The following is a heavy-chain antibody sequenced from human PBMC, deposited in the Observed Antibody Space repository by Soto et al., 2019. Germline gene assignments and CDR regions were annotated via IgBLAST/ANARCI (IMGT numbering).Heavy chain of an antibody. CDR2: IYYSGST. CDR1: GGSISSSSYY. Sequence: QLQLQESGPGLVKPSETLSLTCTVSGGSISSSSYYWGWIRQPPGKGLEWIGSIYYSGSTYYNPSIKSRVTISLDTSKNQFSLKLSSLTAADTAVYYCARQYYDYIWGSYRPNDAFDIWGQGTMVTVSS. CDR3: ARQYYDYIWGSYRPNDAFDI. J-gene: IGHJ3*02. D-gene: IGHD3-16*02. V-gene: IGHV4-39*01.